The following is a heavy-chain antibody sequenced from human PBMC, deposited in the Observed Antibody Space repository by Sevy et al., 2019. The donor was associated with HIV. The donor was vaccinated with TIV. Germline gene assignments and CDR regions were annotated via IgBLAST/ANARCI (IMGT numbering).Heavy chain of an antibody. D-gene: IGHD2-2*02. CDR1: GLTFSSYA. CDR2: ISGSYGTT. CDR3: AKASHYTNSPDAFDM. V-gene: IGHV3-23*01. Sequence: GGSLRLSCAASGLTFSSYAMSWVRQAPGKGLEWVSTISGSYGTTYYADSVKGRFTISRDNSKNTLYLQMNSLRAEDTAIYHCAKASHYTNSPDAFDMWGQGTMVTVSS. J-gene: IGHJ3*02.